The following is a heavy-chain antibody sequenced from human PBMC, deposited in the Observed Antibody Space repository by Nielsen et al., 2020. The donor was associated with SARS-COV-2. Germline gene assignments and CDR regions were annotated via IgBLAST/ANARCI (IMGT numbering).Heavy chain of an antibody. D-gene: IGHD2-2*01. CDR3: AREGDSQVPGNWFDT. CDR2: LDQSGST. Sequence: SETLSLTCALNGLPFTEFYWSWIRQSPGKGLEWIGELDQSGSTNYNPSLKSRVSISADTTKNQFSLRLTSVTAADTAVYYCAREGDSQVPGNWFDTWGRGALVTVSS. CDR1: GLPFTEFY. V-gene: IGHV4-34*01. J-gene: IGHJ5*02.